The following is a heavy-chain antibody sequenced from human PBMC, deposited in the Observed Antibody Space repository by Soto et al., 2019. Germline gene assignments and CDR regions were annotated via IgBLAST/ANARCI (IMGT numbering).Heavy chain of an antibody. J-gene: IGHJ4*02. CDR3: ASGTVYGSGSYPVDY. CDR1: GGSFSNDI. CDR2: IIPMFGRV. Sequence: QVQLVQSGAEVKKPGSSVNVSCKASGGSFSNDIISWVRQAPGQGLDWMGTIIPMFGRVNYAQKLQGRVTITADKSTSTAYMELSSLRSDVTAVYYCASGTVYGSGSYPVDYWGQGTLVTVSS. D-gene: IGHD3-10*01. V-gene: IGHV1-69*02.